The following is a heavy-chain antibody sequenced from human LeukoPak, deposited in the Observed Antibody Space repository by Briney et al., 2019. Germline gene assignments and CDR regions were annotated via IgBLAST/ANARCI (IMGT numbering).Heavy chain of an antibody. V-gene: IGHV1-18*04. CDR2: ISGYNGNT. J-gene: IGHJ4*02. CDR1: GYTFSNHG. CDR3: ARGRVRFGEFSDAFDS. D-gene: IGHD3-10*01. Sequence: GASVKVSCKACGYTFSNHGITWVRKAPGQGLEWMGWISGYNGNTKSAQKFQGRPAMTRDTSTSTAYMELGSLTSEDTALYYCARGRVRFGEFSDAFDSWGQGTLITVSS.